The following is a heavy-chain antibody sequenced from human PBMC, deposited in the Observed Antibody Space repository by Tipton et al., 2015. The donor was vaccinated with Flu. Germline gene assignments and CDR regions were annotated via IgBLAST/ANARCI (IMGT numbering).Heavy chain of an antibody. CDR3: ARALEYCNSSSCFRYGMDV. Sequence: SLRLSCAASGFTFSDYYMSWIRQAPGKGLEWVSYISSSGSTIYYADSVKGRFTISRDNAKNSLYLQMNSLRAEDTAVYYCARALEYCNSSSCFRYGMDVWDQRTTVAVSS. CDR1: GFTFSDYY. D-gene: IGHD2-2*01. J-gene: IGHJ6*02. CDR2: ISSSGSTI. V-gene: IGHV3-11*01.